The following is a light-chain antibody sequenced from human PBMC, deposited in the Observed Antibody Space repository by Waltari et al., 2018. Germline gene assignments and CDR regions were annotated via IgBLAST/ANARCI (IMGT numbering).Light chain of an antibody. CDR1: QNIGNN. CDR3: HQYNSWPPYT. J-gene: IGKJ2*01. Sequence: EIVMTQSPDTLSVSPGERATLSCRASQNIGNNLAWYQQKPGQAPRLLIYGASSMAIGIPDRFSGSGSGTEFTLTISSLQSEDFAVYLCHQYNSWPPYTFGQGTKLEIK. V-gene: IGKV3-15*01. CDR2: GAS.